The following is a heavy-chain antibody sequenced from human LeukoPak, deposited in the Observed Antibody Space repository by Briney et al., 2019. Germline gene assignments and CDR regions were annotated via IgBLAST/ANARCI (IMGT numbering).Heavy chain of an antibody. Sequence: SETLSLTCTVSGDSINNYYWSWIRQPPGKGLEWIGNINYSGSSNSNPSLKSRVTISVDTSKNQFSLKLSSVTAADTAVYYCARAIVGATITPFDYWGQGTLVTVSS. CDR1: GDSINNYY. V-gene: IGHV4-59*01. CDR3: ARAIVGATITPFDY. J-gene: IGHJ4*02. CDR2: INYSGSS. D-gene: IGHD1-26*01.